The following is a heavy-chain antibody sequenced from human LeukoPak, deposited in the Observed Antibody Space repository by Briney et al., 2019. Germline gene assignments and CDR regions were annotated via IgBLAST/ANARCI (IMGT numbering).Heavy chain of an antibody. CDR3: ANVKHYDYGLDI. J-gene: IGHJ6*02. Sequence: PGGSLRPSCAAAGFTFSSYAMSWVRQAPGKGLEWVSAISGSGGSTEYADSVKGRFTISRDNSKNTLYLQMNSVRAEDTAVYYCANVKHYDYGLDIWGQGTTVTVSS. CDR2: ISGSGGST. CDR1: GFTFSSYA. V-gene: IGHV3-23*01.